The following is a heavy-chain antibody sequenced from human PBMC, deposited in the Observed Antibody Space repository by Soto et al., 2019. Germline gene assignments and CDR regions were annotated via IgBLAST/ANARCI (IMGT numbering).Heavy chain of an antibody. CDR3: AREGRYYPIQSYFDY. V-gene: IGHV1-3*01. J-gene: IGHJ4*02. D-gene: IGHD2-21*01. Sequence: ASVKVSCEASGYTFTSYSMHWGLQAPGQRLEWMGWINAGNGNTKYSQKFQGRVTITRDTSASTAYMELNSLRAEDTAVYYCAREGRYYPIQSYFDYWGEGILVTVS. CDR1: GYTFTSYS. CDR2: INAGNGNT.